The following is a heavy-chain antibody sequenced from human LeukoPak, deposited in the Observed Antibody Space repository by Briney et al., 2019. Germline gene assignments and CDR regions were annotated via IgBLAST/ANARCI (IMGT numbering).Heavy chain of an antibody. J-gene: IGHJ4*02. CDR3: ARQGRYMAAAGTPNFDY. CDR1: GGSISPYY. D-gene: IGHD6-13*01. CDR2: IYHSGST. Sequence: SETLSLTCTVSGGSISPYYWSWIRQPPGKGLEWIGYIYHSGSTNYNPSLKSRVTISVDTSKNRFSLKLGSVTAADTAVYYCARQGRYMAAAGTPNFDYWGQGTLVTVSS. V-gene: IGHV4-59*08.